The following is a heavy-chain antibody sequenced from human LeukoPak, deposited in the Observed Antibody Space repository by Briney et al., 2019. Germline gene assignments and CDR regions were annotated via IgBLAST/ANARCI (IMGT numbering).Heavy chain of an antibody. Sequence: GGSLRLSCAASGFTFTSYTMNWVRQAPGKGLEWISYIRTSGGVVSYTDSVRGRFTISRDNSKNTLYLQMNSLRAEDTAVYYCARGPSAVTTRYFDSWGQGTLVTVSS. CDR1: GFTFTSYT. CDR3: ARGPSAVTTRYFDS. J-gene: IGHJ4*02. V-gene: IGHV3-48*01. D-gene: IGHD4-23*01. CDR2: IRTSGGVV.